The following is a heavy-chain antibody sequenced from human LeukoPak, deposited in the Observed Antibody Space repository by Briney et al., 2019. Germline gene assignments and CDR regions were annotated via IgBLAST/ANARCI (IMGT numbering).Heavy chain of an antibody. V-gene: IGHV1-2*02. CDR3: ARGLTYSSGWYYWFDP. Sequence: GASVKVSCKASGYTFTDYYTHWVRQAPEQGLEWMGWINPNSGGTNSAQKFQGRVTMTRDTSISTTYMELSRLSSDDTAVYFCARGLTYSSGWYYWFDPWGQGTLVTVSS. CDR2: INPNSGGT. D-gene: IGHD6-19*01. CDR1: GYTFTDYY. J-gene: IGHJ5*02.